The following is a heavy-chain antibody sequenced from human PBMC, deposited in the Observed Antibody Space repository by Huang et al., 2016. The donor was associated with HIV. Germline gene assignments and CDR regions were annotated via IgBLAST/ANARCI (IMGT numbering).Heavy chain of an antibody. V-gene: IGHV3-30*04. Sequence: QVQLVESGGGVVQPGRSLRLSCTASGFTFSDYALHWVRQAPGKGLAWVAVISHDESNNFSADSVKGRFTSSRDNSRNTLYLQMDSLRPEDTAMYYCARGALRFLKWLWNFDYWGQGTLVTVSS. CDR3: ARGALRFLKWLWNFDY. D-gene: IGHD3-3*01. CDR2: ISHDESNN. CDR1: GFTFSDYA. J-gene: IGHJ4*02.